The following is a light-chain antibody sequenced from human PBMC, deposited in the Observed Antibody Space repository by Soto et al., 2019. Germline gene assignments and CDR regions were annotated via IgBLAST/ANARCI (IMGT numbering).Light chain of an antibody. V-gene: IGKV3-15*01. J-gene: IGKJ1*01. CDR3: QQYNSWPRT. CDR1: QSVSSN. Sequence: EIVMTQSPSTLSVSPGESATISCRASQSVSSNLAWYQQKPGKAPRLLIYGASIRATGIPARFSGSGSGTEFTLTISSLQSEDFAIYYCQQYNSWPRTFGQGTKVEIK. CDR2: GAS.